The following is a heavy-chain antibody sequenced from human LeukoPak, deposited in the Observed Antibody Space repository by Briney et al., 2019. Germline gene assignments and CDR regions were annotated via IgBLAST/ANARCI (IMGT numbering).Heavy chain of an antibody. CDR3: AKDVERLDYFDY. CDR1: GFTFSSYG. CDR2: MSYDGTNK. D-gene: IGHD3-9*01. V-gene: IGHV3-30*18. Sequence: PGGSLRLSCAASGFTFSSYGMHWVRQAPGKGLEWVAVMSYDGTNKYYADSVKGRFTISRDNFKNTLYLQMNSLRAEDTAVYYCAKDVERLDYFDYWGQGTLVTVSS. J-gene: IGHJ4*02.